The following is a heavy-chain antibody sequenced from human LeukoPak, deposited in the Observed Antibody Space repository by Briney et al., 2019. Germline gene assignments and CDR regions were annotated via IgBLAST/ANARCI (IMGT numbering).Heavy chain of an antibody. Sequence: ASETLSLTCTVPGGSISSSSYYWSWIRQPPGKGLEWIGEINHSGSTNYNPSLKSRVTISVDTSKNQFSLKLSSVTAADTAVYYCARGVTRIAAAAPFWYFDLWGRGTLVTVSS. V-gene: IGHV4-39*07. CDR3: ARGVTRIAAAAPFWYFDL. J-gene: IGHJ2*01. D-gene: IGHD6-13*01. CDR2: INHSGST. CDR1: GGSISSSSYY.